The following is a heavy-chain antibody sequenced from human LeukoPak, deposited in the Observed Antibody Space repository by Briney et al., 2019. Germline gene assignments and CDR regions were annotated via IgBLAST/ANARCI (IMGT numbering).Heavy chain of an antibody. V-gene: IGHV3-53*01. D-gene: IGHD3-22*01. CDR1: GFTVSSNY. CDR3: ARIRSDESSGYWGTFDI. Sequence: GGSLRLSCAASGFTVSSNYMSWVRQAPGKGLEWVSVIYSGGNTYYADSVKGRFTISRDNSKNTLYFQMNSLRAEDTAVYYCARIRSDESSGYWGTFDIWGQGTMVIASS. CDR2: IYSGGNT. J-gene: IGHJ3*02.